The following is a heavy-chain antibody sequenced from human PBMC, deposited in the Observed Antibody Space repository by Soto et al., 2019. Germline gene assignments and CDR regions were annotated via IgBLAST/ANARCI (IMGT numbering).Heavy chain of an antibody. CDR2: ISSSSSYT. J-gene: IGHJ6*02. CDR1: GFTFSDYY. CDR3: ARDTNRVVKAANHYYYYGMDV. Sequence: PXESLSLSCAASGFTFSDYYMSWIRQAPGKGLEWVSYISSSSSYTNYADSVKGRFTISRDNAKNSLYLQMNSLRAEDTAVYYCARDTNRVVKAANHYYYYGMDVWGQGTTVTVSS. V-gene: IGHV3-11*06. D-gene: IGHD2-2*01.